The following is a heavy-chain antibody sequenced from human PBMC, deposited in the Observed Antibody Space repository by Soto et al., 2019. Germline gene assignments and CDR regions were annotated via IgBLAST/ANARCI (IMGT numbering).Heavy chain of an antibody. Sequence: QVQLVQSGAEVKKPGSSVKVSCKASGGTLSSYAISWVLQAPGQGLEWMGGIIPIFGTANYAQNFQGRGTITAYEYTSTAYVDLNSLRGEDTAVYYCPRDDGWDCGGGRCDPGAEYCGKGTVVTVSS. V-gene: IGHV1-69*01. CDR3: PRDDGWDCGGGRCDPGAEY. J-gene: IGHJ4*02. D-gene: IGHD2-15*01. CDR2: IIPIFGTA. CDR1: GGTLSSYA.